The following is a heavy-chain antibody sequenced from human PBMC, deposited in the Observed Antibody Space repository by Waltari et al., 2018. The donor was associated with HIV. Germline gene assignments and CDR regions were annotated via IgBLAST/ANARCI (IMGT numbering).Heavy chain of an antibody. D-gene: IGHD1-26*01. CDR1: GGSISSSSYY. Sequence: QLQLQESGPGLVKPSETLSLTCTVSGGSISSSSYYWGWIRQPPGKGLEWIGSIYYSGSTYYNPSLKSRVTISVDTSKNQFSLKLSSVTAADTAVYYCARHPIQEHLYYYYGMDVWGQGTTVTVSS. V-gene: IGHV4-39*01. CDR2: IYYSGST. J-gene: IGHJ6*02. CDR3: ARHPIQEHLYYYYGMDV.